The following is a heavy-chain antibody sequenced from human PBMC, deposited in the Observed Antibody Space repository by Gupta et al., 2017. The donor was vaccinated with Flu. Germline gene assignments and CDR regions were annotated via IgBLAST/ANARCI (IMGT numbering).Heavy chain of an antibody. Sequence: QVQLQQWGAGLLKPSETLSLTCAVYGGSFSGYYWSWIRQPPGKGLEWIGEINHSGSTNYNPSLKSRVTISVDTSKNRFSMKMSSVTAADTAVYYCARGGVGAGPDYWGQGTLVTVSS. D-gene: IGHD3-3*01. CDR1: GGSFSGYY. V-gene: IGHV4-34*01. CDR2: INHSGST. CDR3: ARGGVGAGPDY. J-gene: IGHJ4*02.